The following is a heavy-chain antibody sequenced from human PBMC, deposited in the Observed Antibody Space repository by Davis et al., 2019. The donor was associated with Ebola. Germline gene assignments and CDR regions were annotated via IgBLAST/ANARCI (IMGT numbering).Heavy chain of an antibody. D-gene: IGHD2-2*01. V-gene: IGHV1-69*13. CDR1: GGTFSSYA. J-gene: IGHJ4*02. CDR3: ARVSSDCSSLSCPFGY. CDR2: IIPLFGTA. Sequence: SVKVSRKASGGTFSSYAISWVRQAPGQGLEWMGGIIPLFGTANYAQNFQDRVTITADEFTSTAYMDLKSLRSEDTAMYYCARVSSDCSSLSCPFGYWGQGTLVIVSS.